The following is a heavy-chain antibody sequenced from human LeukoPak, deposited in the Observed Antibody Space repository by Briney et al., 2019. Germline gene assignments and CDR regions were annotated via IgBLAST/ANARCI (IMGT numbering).Heavy chain of an antibody. D-gene: IGHD3-3*01. CDR2: ISYDGSNK. V-gene: IGHV3-30-3*01. CDR3: ARDREVLRFYGLGYYYYGMDV. CDR1: GFTFSSYA. J-gene: IGHJ6*02. Sequence: GRSLRLSCAASGFTFSSYAMHWVRQAPGKGLEWVAVISYDGSNKYYADSVKGRFTISRDNSKNTLYLQMNSLRAEDTAVYYCARDREVLRFYGLGYYYYGMDVWGQGTTVTVS.